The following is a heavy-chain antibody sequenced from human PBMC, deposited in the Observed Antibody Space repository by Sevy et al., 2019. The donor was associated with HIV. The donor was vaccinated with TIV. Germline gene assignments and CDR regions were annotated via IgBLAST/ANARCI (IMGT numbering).Heavy chain of an antibody. CDR2: IDSSSSYI. D-gene: IGHD6-19*01. J-gene: IGHJ4*02. CDR3: ARDGGYSSGWYGPFDY. Sequence: GGSLRLSCAASGFTFSTYSMNWVRQAPGKGLEWVSYIDSSSSYIYYADSVKGRFTISRGNAKNSLYLHMNSLRAEDTAVYFCARDGGYSSGWYGPFDYWGQGTLVTVSS. CDR1: GFTFSTYS. V-gene: IGHV3-21*01.